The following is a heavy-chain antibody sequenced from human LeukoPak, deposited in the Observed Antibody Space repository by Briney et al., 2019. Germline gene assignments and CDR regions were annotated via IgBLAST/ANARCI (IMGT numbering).Heavy chain of an antibody. CDR1: GVSFSGYY. J-gene: IGHJ5*02. CDR3: ARGRPLTVTSRRWFDP. V-gene: IGHV4-34*01. Sequence: SETLSLTCAVYGVSFSGYYWSWIRQPPGKGLEWIGEINHSGSTNYNPSLKSRVTISVDTSKNQFSLKLSSVTAADTAVYYCARGRPLTVTSRRWFDPWGQGTLVTVSS. D-gene: IGHD4-17*01. CDR2: INHSGST.